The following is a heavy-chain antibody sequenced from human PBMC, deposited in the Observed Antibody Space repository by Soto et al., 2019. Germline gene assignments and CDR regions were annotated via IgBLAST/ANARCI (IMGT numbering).Heavy chain of an antibody. J-gene: IGHJ3*02. CDR3: ARYYYGSRSSYAFDI. Sequence: GASVKVSCKASGYTFTTYAISWVRQAPGQGLEWMGWISAYNGNTNYAQNLQGRVTMTTDTSTTTAYMELRSLRSDDTAVYYCARYYYGSRSSYAFDIWGQGTMVTVSS. D-gene: IGHD3-10*01. CDR1: GYTFTTYA. CDR2: ISAYNGNT. V-gene: IGHV1-18*01.